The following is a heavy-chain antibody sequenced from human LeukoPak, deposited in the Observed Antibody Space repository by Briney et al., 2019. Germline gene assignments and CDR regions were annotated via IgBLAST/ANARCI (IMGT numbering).Heavy chain of an antibody. D-gene: IGHD3-22*01. CDR1: GGSISSYY. J-gene: IGHJ4*02. Sequence: SETLSLTCAVSGGSISSYYWSWIRQPPGKGLEWIGYIYYSGSTNYNPSLKSRVTISVDTSKNQFSLKLSSVTAADTAVYYCARLYYYDSSGYSSGDYWGQGTLVTVSS. CDR3: ARLYYYDSSGYSSGDY. CDR2: IYYSGST. V-gene: IGHV4-59*01.